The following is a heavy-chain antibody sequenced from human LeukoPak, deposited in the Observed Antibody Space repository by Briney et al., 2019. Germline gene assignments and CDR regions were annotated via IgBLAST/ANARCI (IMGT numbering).Heavy chain of an antibody. Sequence: GSLRLSCAVSGFTCSSSEMNWVRQAPGKGLEWVSYISSSSSYIYYADSVKGRFTISRDNAKNSLYLQMNSLRAEDTAVYYCARGAYYYDSSGYYVWGQGTLVTVSS. CDR1: GFTCSSSE. V-gene: IGHV3-21*05. J-gene: IGHJ4*02. CDR2: ISSSSSYI. CDR3: ARGAYYYDSSGYYV. D-gene: IGHD3-22*01.